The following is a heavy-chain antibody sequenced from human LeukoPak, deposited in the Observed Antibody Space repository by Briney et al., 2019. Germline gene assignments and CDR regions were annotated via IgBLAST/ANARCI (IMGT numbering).Heavy chain of an antibody. CDR3: ARDPYGSGSYYVYYYYYMDV. Sequence: GASVKVSCKASGYTFTSYGISWVRQAPGQGLEWMGWTSAYNGNTNYAQKLQGRVTMTTDTSTSTAYMELRSLRSDDTAVYYCARDPYGSGSYYVYYYYYMDVWGKGTTVTVSS. V-gene: IGHV1-18*01. D-gene: IGHD3-10*01. J-gene: IGHJ6*03. CDR1: GYTFTSYG. CDR2: TSAYNGNT.